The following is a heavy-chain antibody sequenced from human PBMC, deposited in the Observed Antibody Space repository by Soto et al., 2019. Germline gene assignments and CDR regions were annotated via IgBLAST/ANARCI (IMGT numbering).Heavy chain of an antibody. Sequence: PGGSLRLSCVASGFTFSSYGMHWVRQAPGKGLEWVAVISYDGSNKYYADSVKGRFTISRDNSKNTLYLQMNSLRAEDTAVYYCAKDLWQLVDWGFDYWGQGTLVTVSS. V-gene: IGHV3-30*18. D-gene: IGHD6-6*01. J-gene: IGHJ4*02. CDR1: GFTFSSYG. CDR3: AKDLWQLVDWGFDY. CDR2: ISYDGSNK.